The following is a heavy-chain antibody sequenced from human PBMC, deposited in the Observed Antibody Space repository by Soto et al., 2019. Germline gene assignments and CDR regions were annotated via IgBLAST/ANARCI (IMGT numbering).Heavy chain of an antibody. V-gene: IGHV5-10-1*01. CDR3: ARQMTSQFDY. CDR2: INPTDSYA. Sequence: GASLKTSCEGSGYSFTRVRINWVRQIPGKGLEWMGRINPTDSYAEYSPSFQGHVTISIDKSVNTAYLQWSSLKASDTAVYYCARQMTSQFDYWGQGTLVTVSS. D-gene: IGHD2-21*02. CDR1: GYSFTRVR. J-gene: IGHJ4*02.